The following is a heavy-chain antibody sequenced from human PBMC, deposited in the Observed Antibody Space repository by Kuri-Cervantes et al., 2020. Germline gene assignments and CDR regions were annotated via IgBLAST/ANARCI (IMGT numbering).Heavy chain of an antibody. J-gene: IGHJ6*03. CDR3: ARTTILATIDYYYYYMDV. CDR1: GGTFSSYA. CDR2: IIPIFGTA. D-gene: IGHD1-26*01. Sequence: SVKVSCKASGGTFSSYAISWVRQAPGQGLEWMGGIIPIFGTANYAQKFQGRVTITTDESTSTAYMELSSLRSEDTAVDYCARTTILATIDYYYYYMDVWGKGTTVTVSS. V-gene: IGHV1-69*05.